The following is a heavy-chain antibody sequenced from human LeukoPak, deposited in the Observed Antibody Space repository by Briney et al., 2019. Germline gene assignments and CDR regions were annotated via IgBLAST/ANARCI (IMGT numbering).Heavy chain of an antibody. Sequence: ASVKVSCKASGGTFSSYAISWVRQAPGQGLEWMGGIIPIFGTANYAQKFQGRVTITADESTSTAYMELSSLRSEDTAAYYCARDPPSRNYFDYWGQGTLVTVSS. V-gene: IGHV1-69*13. CDR3: ARDPPSRNYFDY. D-gene: IGHD6-13*01. CDR1: GGTFSSYA. CDR2: IIPIFGTA. J-gene: IGHJ4*02.